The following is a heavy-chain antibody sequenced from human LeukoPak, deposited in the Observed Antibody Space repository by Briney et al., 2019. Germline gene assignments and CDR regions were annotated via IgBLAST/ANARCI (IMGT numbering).Heavy chain of an antibody. Sequence: PGGSLRLSCAPSGYSFSSYAMRWVRQAPEKGREGVSDYSYSGGSTYYADSVRGRFTISRDNSQNTLYLQMNSLRAEDTAVYYCAKRKYLGGFPAAQFDYWGQGTLVTVSS. D-gene: IGHD3-10*01. CDR2: YSYSGGST. V-gene: IGHV3-23*01. J-gene: IGHJ4*02. CDR1: GYSFSSYA. CDR3: AKRKYLGGFPAAQFDY.